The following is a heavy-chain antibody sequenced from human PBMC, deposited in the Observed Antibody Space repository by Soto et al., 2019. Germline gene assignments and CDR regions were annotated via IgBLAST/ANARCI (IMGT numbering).Heavy chain of an antibody. CDR1: GNSITPTNW. CDR2: ICHSGSS. V-gene: IGHV4-4*02. Sequence: QVELQESGPGLVKPSVTLSLTCAVFGNSITPTNWWSWVRQSPGKGREWIGEICHSGSSNYNPSRKCRLSITRDKSKNQSYLKVTSVTASDTAVYYCARDVGFHYDGSPSGQFDLWGPGTRVIVSS. D-gene: IGHD3-22*01. CDR3: ARDVGFHYDGSPSGQFDL. J-gene: IGHJ4*02.